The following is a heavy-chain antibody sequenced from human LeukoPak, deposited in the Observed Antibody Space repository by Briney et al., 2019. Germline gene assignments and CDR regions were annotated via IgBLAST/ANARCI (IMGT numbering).Heavy chain of an antibody. Sequence: GGSLRLSRAASGFTFSTYWMAWVRPVPGERLEWVVNIKYDGIEKYHVDSVKGRFTISRDNAKNSLYLQMNSLRTEDTAVYYCARDTVVVPQGDAFDLWGQGTMVTVSS. J-gene: IGHJ3*01. D-gene: IGHD2-2*01. CDR3: ARDTVVVPQGDAFDL. V-gene: IGHV3-7*04. CDR1: GFTFSTYW. CDR2: IKYDGIEK.